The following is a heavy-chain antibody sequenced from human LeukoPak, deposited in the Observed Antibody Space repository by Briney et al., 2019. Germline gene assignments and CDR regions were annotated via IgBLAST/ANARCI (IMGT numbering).Heavy chain of an antibody. CDR3: ARYCSSTSCYGGAFDI. V-gene: IGHV3-21*01. J-gene: IGHJ3*02. D-gene: IGHD2-2*01. Sequence: PGGSLRLSCAASGFTFSSYSMNWVRQAPGKGLEWVSSISSSSSYIYYADSVKGRFTISRDNAKNSLYLQMNSLRAEDTAVYYCARYCSSTSCYGGAFDIWGQGTMVTVSS. CDR2: ISSSSSYI. CDR1: GFTFSSYS.